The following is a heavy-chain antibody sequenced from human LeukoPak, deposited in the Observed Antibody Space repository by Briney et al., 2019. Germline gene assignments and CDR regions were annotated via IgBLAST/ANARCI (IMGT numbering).Heavy chain of an antibody. Sequence: SETLSLTCTVSGGSISSYYWSWIRQPPGKGLEWIGEINHSGSTNYNPSLKSRVTISVDTSKNQFSLKLSSVTAADTAVYYCARHTTVPYYYYYYMDVWGKGTTVTISS. CDR2: INHSGST. CDR1: GGSISSYY. V-gene: IGHV4-34*01. D-gene: IGHD4-17*01. J-gene: IGHJ6*03. CDR3: ARHTTVPYYYYYYMDV.